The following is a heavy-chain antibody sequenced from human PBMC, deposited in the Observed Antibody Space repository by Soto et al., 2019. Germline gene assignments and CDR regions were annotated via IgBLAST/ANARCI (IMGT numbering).Heavy chain of an antibody. CDR3: ARGFTMVRGYYYGMDV. J-gene: IGHJ6*02. Sequence: PSETLSLTCTVSGGSVSSGSYYWSWIRQPPGKGLEWIGYIYYSGSTNYNPSLKSRVTISVDTSKNQFSLKLSSVTAADTAVYHCARGFTMVRGYYYGMDVWGQGTTVTVSS. CDR2: IYYSGST. CDR1: GGSVSSGSYY. D-gene: IGHD3-10*01. V-gene: IGHV4-61*01.